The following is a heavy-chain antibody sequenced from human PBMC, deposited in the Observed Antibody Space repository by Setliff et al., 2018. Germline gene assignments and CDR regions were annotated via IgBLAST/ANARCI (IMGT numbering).Heavy chain of an antibody. J-gene: IGHJ6*03. V-gene: IGHV4-4*07. Sequence: SETLSLTCTVSGGSISSYYWSWIRQPAGKGLEWIGRXYXXXSTXXNXSLKSRVTXXVDTSKNQFSLKLSSVTAADTAVYYCAGAGGGSSFTAYYYYYYMDVWGKGTTVTVSS. CDR3: AGAGGGSSFTAYYYYYYMDV. CDR1: GGSISSYY. D-gene: IGHD6-13*01. CDR2: XYXXXST.